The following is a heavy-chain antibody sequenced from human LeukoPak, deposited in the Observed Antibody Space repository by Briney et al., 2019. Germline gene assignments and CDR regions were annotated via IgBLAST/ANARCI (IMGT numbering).Heavy chain of an antibody. CDR1: GFTFSSYD. CDR3: ARAPPYSSASWGYYGMDV. V-gene: IGHV3-13*01. Sequence: PGGSLRLSCAASGFTFSSYDMHWVRQTIGKGLEWVSSIGIAGDTYYPGSVKGRFTISRENAKNSLYLQMNGLRAGDTAVYYCARAPPYSSASWGYYGMDVWGQGTTVTVSS. D-gene: IGHD6-6*01. J-gene: IGHJ6*02. CDR2: IGIAGDT.